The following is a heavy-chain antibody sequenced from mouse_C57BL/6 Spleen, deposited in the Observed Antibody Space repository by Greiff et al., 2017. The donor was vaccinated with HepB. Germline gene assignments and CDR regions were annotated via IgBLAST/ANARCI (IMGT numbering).Heavy chain of an antibody. CDR2: INPNNGGT. V-gene: IGHV1-22*01. J-gene: IGHJ3*01. D-gene: IGHD2-3*01. CDR3: AGGGDGYYLWFAY. Sequence: EVQLQESGPELVKPGASVKMSCKASGYTFTDYNMHWVKQSHGKSLEWIGYINPNNGGTSYNQKFKGKATLTVNKSSSTAYMELRSLTSEDSAVYYCAGGGDGYYLWFAYWGQGTLVTVSA. CDR1: GYTFTDYN.